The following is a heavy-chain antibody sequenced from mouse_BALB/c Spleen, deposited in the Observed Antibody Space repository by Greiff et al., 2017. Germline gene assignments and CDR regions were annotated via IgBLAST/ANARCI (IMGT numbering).Heavy chain of an antibody. V-gene: IGHV5-17*02. Sequence: DVHLLESGGGLVQPGGSRKLSCAASGFTFSSFGMHWVRQAPEKGLEWVAYISSGSSTIYYADTVKGRFTISRDNPKNTLFLQMTSLRSEDTAMYYCARWGDYFDYWGQGTTLTVSS. CDR1: GFTFSSFG. CDR2: ISSGSSTI. J-gene: IGHJ2*01. CDR3: ARWGDYFDY.